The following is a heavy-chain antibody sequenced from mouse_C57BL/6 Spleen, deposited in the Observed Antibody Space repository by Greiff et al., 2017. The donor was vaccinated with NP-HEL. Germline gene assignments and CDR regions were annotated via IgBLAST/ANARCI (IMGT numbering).Heavy chain of an antibody. D-gene: IGHD1-2*01. CDR2: IWRGGST. CDR3: AKNEAAFYYYAMDY. Sequence: QVQLKESGPGLVQPSQSLSITCTVSGFSLTSYGVHWVRQSPGKGLEWLGVIWRGGSTDYNAAFMSRLSITKDNSKSQVFFKMNSLQADDTAIYYCAKNEAAFYYYAMDYWGQGTSVTVSS. V-gene: IGHV2-5*01. CDR1: GFSLTSYG. J-gene: IGHJ4*01.